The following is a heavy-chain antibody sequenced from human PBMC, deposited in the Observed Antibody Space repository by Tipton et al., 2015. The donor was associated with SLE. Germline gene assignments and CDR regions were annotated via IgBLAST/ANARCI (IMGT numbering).Heavy chain of an antibody. J-gene: IGHJ4*02. CDR3: ARGRVDTALGYFDY. V-gene: IGHV4-34*01. Sequence: TLSLTCAVNGGSFSGYYWSWIRQPPGKGLEWIGEINHSGSTNYNPSLKSRVTISVDTSKNQFSLKLSSVTAADTAVYYCARGRVDTALGYFDYRGQGTLVTVSS. D-gene: IGHD5-18*01. CDR1: GGSFSGYY. CDR2: INHSGST.